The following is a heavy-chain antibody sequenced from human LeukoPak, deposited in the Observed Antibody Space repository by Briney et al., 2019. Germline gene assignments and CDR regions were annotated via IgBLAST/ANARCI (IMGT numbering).Heavy chain of an antibody. J-gene: IGHJ6*02. V-gene: IGHV4-34*01. CDR2: INHSGST. CDR1: GGSFSGYY. CDR3: ARREIRYYYYGMDV. Sequence: SETLSLTCAVYGGSFSGYYWSWIRQPPGKGLEWIGEINHSGSTNYNPSLKSRVTISVDTSKNQFSLKLSSVTAADTAAYYCARREIRYYYYGMDVWGQGTTVTVSS.